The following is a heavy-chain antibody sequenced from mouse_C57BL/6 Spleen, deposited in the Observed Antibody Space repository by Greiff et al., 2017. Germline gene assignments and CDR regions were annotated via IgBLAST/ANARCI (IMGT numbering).Heavy chain of an antibody. J-gene: IGHJ4*01. CDR3: SRWDDYGNYTGAMDY. CDR1: GFNIKNTY. CDR2: IDPADGNT. V-gene: IGHV14-3*01. Sequence: EVQLQQSVAELVRPGASVKLSCTASGFNIKNTYMHWVKQRPEQGLEWIGRIDPADGNTKYAPKFQGKATITADTSSNTAYLQLSILTSEDTALYYCSRWDDYGNYTGAMDYWGQGTLVTVS. D-gene: IGHD2-1*01.